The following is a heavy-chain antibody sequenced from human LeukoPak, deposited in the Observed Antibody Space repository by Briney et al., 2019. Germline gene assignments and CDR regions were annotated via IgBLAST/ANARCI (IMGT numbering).Heavy chain of an antibody. J-gene: IGHJ3*02. Sequence: PGGSLRLSCAASGFTVSSNYMSWVRQAPGKGLEWVSVIYSGGSTYYADSVKGRFTISRDNSKNTLYLQMNSLRAEDTAVYYCGGYCSSTSCFAAFDIWGQGTMVTVSS. D-gene: IGHD2-2*01. CDR3: GGYCSSTSCFAAFDI. CDR2: IYSGGST. CDR1: GFTVSSNY. V-gene: IGHV3-53*05.